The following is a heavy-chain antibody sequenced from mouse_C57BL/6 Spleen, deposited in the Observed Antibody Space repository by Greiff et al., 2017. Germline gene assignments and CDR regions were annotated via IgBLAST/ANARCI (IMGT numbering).Heavy chain of an antibody. J-gene: IGHJ4*01. D-gene: IGHD1-1*01. V-gene: IGHV1-72*01. CDR1: GYTFTSYW. Sequence: VQLQQSGAELVKPGASVKLSCKASGYTFTSYWMHWVKQRPGRGLEWIGRIDPNSGGTKYNEKFKRKATLTVDKPSSTCYRQLSRLTSEDSAVYCCARGDYYGSSLYAMDYWGQGTSVTVSS. CDR3: ARGDYYGSSLYAMDY. CDR2: IDPNSGGT.